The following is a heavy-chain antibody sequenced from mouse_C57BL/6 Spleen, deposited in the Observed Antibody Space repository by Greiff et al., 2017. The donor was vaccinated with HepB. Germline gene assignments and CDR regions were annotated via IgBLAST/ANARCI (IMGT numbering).Heavy chain of an antibody. D-gene: IGHD2-3*01. CDR1: GFTFSDYG. V-gene: IGHV5-17*01. CDR3: ARMDGYYGSWFAY. J-gene: IGHJ3*01. CDR2: ISSGSSTI. Sequence: EVHLVESGGGLVKPGGSLKLSCAASGFTFSDYGMHWVRQAPEKGLEWVAYISSGSSTIYYADTVKGRFTISRDNAKNTLFLQMTSLRSEDTAMYYCARMDGYYGSWFAYWGQGTLVTVSA.